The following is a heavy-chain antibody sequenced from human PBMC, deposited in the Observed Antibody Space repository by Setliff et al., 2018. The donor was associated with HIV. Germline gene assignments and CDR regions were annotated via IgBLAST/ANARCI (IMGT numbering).Heavy chain of an antibody. CDR1: GASISSGGYY. Sequence: SETLSLTCTVSGASISSGGYYWSWIRQHPGKGLEWIGYIYYSGSTYYNPSLKSRVSMSVDTSENQFSLKLSSVTAADTAVYYCARARRAGSGPKYFQHWGQGTLVTVSS. D-gene: IGHD2-15*01. V-gene: IGHV4-31*03. J-gene: IGHJ1*01. CDR2: IYYSGST. CDR3: ARARRAGSGPKYFQH.